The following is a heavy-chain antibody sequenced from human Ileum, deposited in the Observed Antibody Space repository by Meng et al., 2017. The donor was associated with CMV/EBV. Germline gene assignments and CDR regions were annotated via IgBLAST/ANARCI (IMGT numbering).Heavy chain of an antibody. CDR3: ARVTIFGVGVYGMDV. CDR2: IKQDGSEK. Sequence: GGSLRLSCAAFGFTFSSCWMSWVRQAPGKGLKWVANIKQDGSEKYYVDSVKGRFTISRDNAKNSRYLQVNSLRAEDTAVYFCARVTIFGVGVYGMDVWGQGTTVTVSS. V-gene: IGHV3-7*01. J-gene: IGHJ6*02. D-gene: IGHD3-3*01. CDR1: GFTFSSCW.